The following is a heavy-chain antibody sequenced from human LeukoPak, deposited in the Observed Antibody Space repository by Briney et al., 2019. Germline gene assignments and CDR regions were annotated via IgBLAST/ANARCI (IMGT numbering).Heavy chain of an antibody. CDR3: ASLPHDAGDAFDI. J-gene: IGHJ3*02. CDR1: GFTFSSYS. V-gene: IGHV3-21*01. CDR2: ISSSSSYI. D-gene: IGHD3-3*01. Sequence: GGSLRLSCAASGFTFSSYSMNWVRQAPGKGLEWVSSISSSSSYIYYADSVKGRFTISRDNSKNTLYLQMNSLRAEDTAVYYCASLPHDAGDAFDIWGQGTMVTVSS.